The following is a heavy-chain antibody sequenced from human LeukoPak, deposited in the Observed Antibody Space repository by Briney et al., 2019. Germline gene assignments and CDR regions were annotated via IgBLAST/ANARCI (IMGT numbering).Heavy chain of an antibody. V-gene: IGHV4-4*07. CDR3: AREGEGVSFGELFDY. CDR2: IYTSGST. CDR1: GGSISSYY. J-gene: IGHJ4*02. Sequence: SETLSLTCTVSGGSISSYYWSWIRQPAGKGLEWIGRIYTSGSTNYNPSLKSRVTMSVDTSKNQFSLKLSSVTAADTAVYYCAREGEGVSFGELFDYWGQGTLVTVSS. D-gene: IGHD3-10*01.